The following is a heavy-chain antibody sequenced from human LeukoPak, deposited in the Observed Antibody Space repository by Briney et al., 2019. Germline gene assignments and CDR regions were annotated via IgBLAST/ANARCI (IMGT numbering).Heavy chain of an antibody. CDR1: GFTFRSYW. CDR3: ARVGYSGWYLEY. Sequence: PGGPLRLSCTAYGFTFRSYWMSWVRQAPRKGLEWVANINQGGSVKYYVDSVKGRFTISRDDAKNSLYVQMNSLRDEDTAVYYCARVGYSGWYLEYWGQGTLVTVSS. V-gene: IGHV3-7*01. D-gene: IGHD5-12*01. CDR2: INQGGSVK. J-gene: IGHJ4*02.